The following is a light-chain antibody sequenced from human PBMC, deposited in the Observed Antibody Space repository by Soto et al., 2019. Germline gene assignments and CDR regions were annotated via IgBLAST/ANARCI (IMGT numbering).Light chain of an antibody. CDR1: SSDVGGYNF. CDR2: DVT. V-gene: IGLV2-14*01. J-gene: IGLJ1*01. CDR3: SSYTSISTYV. Sequence: ALTQPASVSGSPGQSITISCTGTSSDVGGYNFVSWYQQHPDKAPKLMIYDVTNRPSGVSNRFSGSKSGNTASLTIPGLQAEDEADYYCSSYTSISTYVFGTGTKVTVL.